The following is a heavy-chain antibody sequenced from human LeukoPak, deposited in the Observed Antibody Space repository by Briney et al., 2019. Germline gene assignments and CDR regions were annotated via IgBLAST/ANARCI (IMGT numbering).Heavy chain of an antibody. V-gene: IGHV1-69*13. CDR1: GGTFSSYA. D-gene: IGHD3-3*01. Sequence: SVKVSCKASGGTFSSYAISWVRQAPGQGLEWMGGIIPIFGTANYAQKFQGRVTITADESTSTAYMELSSLRSEDTAVYYCAMGGIFGVVINYFDYWGQGTLVTVSS. CDR2: IIPIFGTA. J-gene: IGHJ4*02. CDR3: AMGGIFGVVINYFDY.